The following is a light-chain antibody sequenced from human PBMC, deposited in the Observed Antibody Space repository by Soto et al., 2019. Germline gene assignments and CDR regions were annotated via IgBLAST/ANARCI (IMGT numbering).Light chain of an antibody. J-gene: IGLJ2*01. CDR1: SSDVGAYNY. Sequence: QSALTQPASVSGSPGQSITISCTGTSSDVGAYNYVSWYQQHPGKAPKLMIYDVNIRPSGVSTRFSGSKSGNTASLTISGPQAEDEADYYCTSWTTSTTMKFGGGTKVTAL. CDR3: TSWTTSTTMK. V-gene: IGLV2-14*01. CDR2: DVN.